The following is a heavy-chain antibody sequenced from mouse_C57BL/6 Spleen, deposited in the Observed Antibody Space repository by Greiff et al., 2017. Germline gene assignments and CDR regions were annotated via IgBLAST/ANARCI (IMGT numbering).Heavy chain of an antibody. J-gene: IGHJ2*01. CDR3: TGSSVSPGYFDY. Sequence: VQLVESGAELVRPGASVTLSCKASGYTFTDYEMHWVKQTPVHGLEWIGAIDPETGGTAYNQKFKGKAILTADKSSSTAYMELRSLTSEDSAVYYCTGSSVSPGYFDYWGQGTTLTVSS. D-gene: IGHD1-1*01. CDR1: GYTFTDYE. V-gene: IGHV1-15*01. CDR2: IDPETGGT.